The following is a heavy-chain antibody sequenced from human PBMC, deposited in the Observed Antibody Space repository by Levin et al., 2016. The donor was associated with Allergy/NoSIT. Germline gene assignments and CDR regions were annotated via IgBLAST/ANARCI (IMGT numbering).Heavy chain of an antibody. V-gene: IGHV3-30*18. Sequence: GGSLRLSCAASGFAFSNYVMTWVRQAPGKGLEWVAALSYGGRGAYYTDSVQGRFTISRDNSKNTVYLQMNSLRAEDTAVYYCAKDCYDFWSGYGYGMDVWGQGTTVTVSS. CDR2: LSYGGRGA. CDR1: GFAFSNYV. D-gene: IGHD3-3*01. CDR3: AKDCYDFWSGYGYGMDV. J-gene: IGHJ6*02.